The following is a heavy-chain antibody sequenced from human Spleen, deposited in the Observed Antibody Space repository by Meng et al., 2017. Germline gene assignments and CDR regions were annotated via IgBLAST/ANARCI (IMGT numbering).Heavy chain of an antibody. CDR1: DYTFTGYG. V-gene: IGHV1-18*01. D-gene: IGHD6-19*01. J-gene: IGHJ4*02. CDR2: TSAYNGNT. Sequence: HVQLQPAGSELKPPGALLQVSCKPFDYTFTGYGVWWVRQAPGQGLEWMGWTSAYNGNTRYGQKFQGRVTMTTDTSTSTAYMEMKSLRFDDTAVYYCARDSGSGWAEDYVDYWGQGTLVTVSS. CDR3: ARDSGSGWAEDYVDY.